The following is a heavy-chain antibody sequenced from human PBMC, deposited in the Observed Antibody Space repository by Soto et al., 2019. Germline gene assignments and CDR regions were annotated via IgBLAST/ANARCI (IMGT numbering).Heavy chain of an antibody. V-gene: IGHV3-23*01. J-gene: IGHJ6*02. CDR2: ISGSGGST. Sequence: GGSLRLSCAASGFTFSSYAMSWVRQAPGKGLEWVSAISGSGGSTYYADSVKGRFTISRDNSKNTLYLQMNSLRAEDTAVYYCAKFQFHTTGLRYYGMDVWGQGTTVTVSS. D-gene: IGHD4-17*01. CDR1: GFTFSSYA. CDR3: AKFQFHTTGLRYYGMDV.